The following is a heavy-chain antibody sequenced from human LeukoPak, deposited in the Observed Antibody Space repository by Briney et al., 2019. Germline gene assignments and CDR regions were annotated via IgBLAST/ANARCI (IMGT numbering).Heavy chain of an antibody. V-gene: IGHV3-30*18. CDR3: AKDGGLWVSAHWGDS. CDR2: ISYDGSNK. J-gene: IGHJ4*02. Sequence: AGRSLRLSCAASGFTFSSYGMHWVRQAPGKGLEWVAVISYDGSNKYYADSVKGRFTVSRDNSKNTLFLQMNSLRAEDTAVYYCAKDGGLWVSAHWGDSWGRGTLVTVSS. D-gene: IGHD7-27*01. CDR1: GFTFSSYG.